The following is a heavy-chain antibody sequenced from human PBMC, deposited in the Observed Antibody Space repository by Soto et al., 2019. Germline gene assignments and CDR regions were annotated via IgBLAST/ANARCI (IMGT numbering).Heavy chain of an antibody. D-gene: IGHD2-2*01. Sequence: GGSLRLSCAASGFTFSSYAMSWVRQARGKGLEWVSAISGSGGSTYYADSVKGRFTTSRDNSKHTLYLQMNSLRAEDTAVYYCANQRQLLFVPYWGQGTLVTVSS. CDR1: GFTFSSYA. CDR2: ISGSGGST. V-gene: IGHV3-23*01. CDR3: ANQRQLLFVPY. J-gene: IGHJ4*02.